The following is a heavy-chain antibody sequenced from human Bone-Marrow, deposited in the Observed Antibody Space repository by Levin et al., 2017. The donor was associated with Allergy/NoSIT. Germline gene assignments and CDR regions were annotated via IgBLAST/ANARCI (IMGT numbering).Heavy chain of an antibody. CDR3: ALVINTGIYYVIDH. CDR2: IYYRGST. V-gene: IGHV4-30-4*01. Sequence: SETLSLTCTVSGGSMSNVDYYWSWIRQSPGKGPEYIGYIYYRGSTYYNPSLKSRVVMSVDTSKNQFSLKLSSVTAADTAVYFCALVINTGIYYVIDHWGQGTLVTVSS. D-gene: IGHD1-26*01. CDR1: GGSMSNVDYY. J-gene: IGHJ4*02.